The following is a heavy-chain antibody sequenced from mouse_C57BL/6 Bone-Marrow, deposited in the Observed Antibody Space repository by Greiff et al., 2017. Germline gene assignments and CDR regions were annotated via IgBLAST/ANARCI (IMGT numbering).Heavy chain of an antibody. CDR3: ARPYYSNYWYFDV. J-gene: IGHJ1*03. Sequence: QVQLQQPGAELVKPGASVKMSCKASGYTFTSYWITWVKQRPGQSLEWIGDIYPGSDSTNYNEKFKSKATLTVDTSSSTAYMQLSSLTSEDSAVYYCARPYYSNYWYFDVWGTGTTVTVSS. V-gene: IGHV1-55*01. CDR1: GYTFTSYW. D-gene: IGHD2-5*01. CDR2: IYPGSDST.